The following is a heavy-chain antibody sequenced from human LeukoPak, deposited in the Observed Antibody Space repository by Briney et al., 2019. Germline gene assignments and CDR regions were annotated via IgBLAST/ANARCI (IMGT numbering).Heavy chain of an antibody. D-gene: IGHD3-9*01. V-gene: IGHV1-46*01. CDR1: GYTFTSYY. Sequence: GASVKVSCKASGYTFTSYYMHWVRQAPGQGLEWMGIINPSGGSTSYAQKFQGRVTMTRDTSTSTVYMELSSLRSEDTAVSYCARMVGREILTGYRDAFDIWGKGQWSPSLQ. CDR2: INPSGGST. J-gene: IGHJ3*02. CDR3: ARMVGREILTGYRDAFDI.